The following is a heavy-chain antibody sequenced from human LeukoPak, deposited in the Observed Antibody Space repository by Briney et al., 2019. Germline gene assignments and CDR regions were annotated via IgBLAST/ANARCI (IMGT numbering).Heavy chain of an antibody. Sequence: AASVKVSCKASGGTFSSYAISWVRQSPGQGLEWMGRVIPILGIANYAQKFQGRVTITADKSTSTAYMELSSLRSEDTAVYYCARVPTEGYSGYDPSNYWGQGTLVTVSS. D-gene: IGHD5-12*01. J-gene: IGHJ4*02. V-gene: IGHV1-69*04. CDR1: GGTFSSYA. CDR2: VIPILGIA. CDR3: ARVPTEGYSGYDPSNY.